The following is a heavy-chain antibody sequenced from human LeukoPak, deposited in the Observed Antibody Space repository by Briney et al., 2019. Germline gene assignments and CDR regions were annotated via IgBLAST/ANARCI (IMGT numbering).Heavy chain of an antibody. CDR1: GFTFDDYG. D-gene: IGHD3-9*01. J-gene: IGHJ4*02. CDR3: ARGDYDIRAGYFDY. CDR2: INWNGGRT. V-gene: IGHV3-20*04. Sequence: AGGSLRLSCAASGFTFDDYGMTWDRQAPGKVLEWVSGINWNGGRTGYVDSVKGRFTISRDNAKNSLYLQMNSLRAEDTAVYYCARGDYDIRAGYFDYWGQGTLVTVSS.